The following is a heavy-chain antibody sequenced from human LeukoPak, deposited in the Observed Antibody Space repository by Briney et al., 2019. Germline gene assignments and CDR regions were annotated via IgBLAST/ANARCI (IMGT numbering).Heavy chain of an antibody. D-gene: IGHD2-21*02. CDR3: ARDLPHCGGDCYSDFDY. Sequence: ASVKVSCKASGYTFTGYYMHWVRQAPGQGLEWMGWINPNSGGTNYAQKFQGRVTMTRDTSISTAYMELSRLRSDDTAVYYCARDLPHCGGDCYSDFDYWGQGTLVTVSS. CDR2: INPNSGGT. V-gene: IGHV1-2*02. J-gene: IGHJ4*02. CDR1: GYTFTGYY.